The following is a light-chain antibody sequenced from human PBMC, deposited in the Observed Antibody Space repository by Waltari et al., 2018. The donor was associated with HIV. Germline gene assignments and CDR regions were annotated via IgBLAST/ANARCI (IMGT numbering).Light chain of an antibody. J-gene: IGLJ1*01. CDR3: CSYAGTYTYV. CDR2: EVF. Sequence: QSALTQPRSVSGSPGQSVTISCTGTASDLGYFYYFSWYQQYPGKAPKVIIYEVFQPPSGVPDRFTASKSGITASLTISGLQDEDEADYYCCSYAGTYTYVFGSGTTVTVL. CDR1: ASDLGYFYY. V-gene: IGLV2-11*01.